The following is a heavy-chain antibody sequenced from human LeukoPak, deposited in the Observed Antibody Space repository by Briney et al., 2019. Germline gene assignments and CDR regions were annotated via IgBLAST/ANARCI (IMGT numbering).Heavy chain of an antibody. V-gene: IGHV1-46*01. J-gene: IGHJ4*02. CDR2: INPSGGST. D-gene: IGHD5-18*01. CDR1: GYTFTSYY. Sequence: ASVKVSCKASGYTFTSYYMHWVRQAPGQGFEWMGIINPSGGSTSYAQKFQGRVTMTRDTSTSTVYMELSSLRSEDTAVYYCAKAAMVSQFDYWGQGTLVTVSS. CDR3: AKAAMVSQFDY.